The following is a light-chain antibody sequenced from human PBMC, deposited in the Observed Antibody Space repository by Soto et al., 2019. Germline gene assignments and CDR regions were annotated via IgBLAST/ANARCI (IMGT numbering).Light chain of an antibody. V-gene: IGKV3-20*01. J-gene: IGKJ5*01. CDR3: QQYGSSPPIT. CDR1: QSVGSSF. Sequence: DIVLTQSPGTLSLSPGERATLSCSASQSVGSSFLAWYQQKPGQAPRLLIHGASSRATGIPEKFSGSGSGTNFTLTISRLEPEDFAVYYCQQYGSSPPITFGQGTRLEIK. CDR2: GAS.